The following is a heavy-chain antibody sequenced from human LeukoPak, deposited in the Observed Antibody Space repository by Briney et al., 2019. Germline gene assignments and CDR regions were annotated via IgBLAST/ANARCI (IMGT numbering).Heavy chain of an antibody. D-gene: IGHD1-1*01. CDR2: VDHTGST. CDR3: ARGRVSSSTWYSTYYYYFYMDV. Sequence: SETLSLTCSVSDDSITMYYWTWIRQPPGKGLEWIGYVDHTGSTNFNPSLNGRVSISRDTTKNPFSLRLRSVTAADTAVYFCARGRVSSSTWYSTYYYYFYMDVWGKGTTVTVSS. CDR1: DDSITMYY. V-gene: IGHV4-59*01. J-gene: IGHJ6*03.